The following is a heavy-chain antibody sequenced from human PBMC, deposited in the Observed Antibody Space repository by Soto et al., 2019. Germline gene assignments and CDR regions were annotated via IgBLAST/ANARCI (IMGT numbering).Heavy chain of an antibody. V-gene: IGHV1-2*04. CDR3: ARVMRDYGITDAFDI. J-gene: IGHJ3*02. Sequence: ASVNVSCKASGYTFTGYYMHWVRQAPGQGLEWMGWINPNSGGTNYAQKFQGWVTMTRDTSISTAYMELSRLRSDDTAVYYCARVMRDYGITDAFDIWGQGTMVTVSS. CDR1: GYTFTGYY. CDR2: INPNSGGT. D-gene: IGHD4-17*01.